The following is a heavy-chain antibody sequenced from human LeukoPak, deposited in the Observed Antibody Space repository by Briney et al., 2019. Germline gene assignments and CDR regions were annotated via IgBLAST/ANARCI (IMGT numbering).Heavy chain of an antibody. V-gene: IGHV1-2*02. Sequence: ASVKVSCKSSGYSFSDYPMHWVRQAPGQGLEWMGRINTNSGGTSYAQNFQGRVTLTRDTSISTTYMELSGLTSDDTAVYYCARGGSGSGYLYYFDSWGQGTLVSVSS. D-gene: IGHD3-10*01. CDR1: GYSFSDYP. CDR3: ARGGSGSGYLYYFDS. J-gene: IGHJ4*02. CDR2: INTNSGGT.